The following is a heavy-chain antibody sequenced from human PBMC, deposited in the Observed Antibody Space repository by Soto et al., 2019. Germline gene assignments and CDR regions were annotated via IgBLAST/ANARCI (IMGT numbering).Heavy chain of an antibody. CDR2: ISYDGSNK. Sequence: QVQLVESGGGVVQPGRSLRLSCAASGFTFSSYGMHWVRQAPGKGLEWVAVISYDGSNKYYADSVKGRFTISRDNSKNTLYLQMNSLRAEYTAVYYCAKDGGSVYCSGGSCYFDAFDIWGQGTMVTVSS. V-gene: IGHV3-30*18. D-gene: IGHD2-15*01. CDR3: AKDGGSVYCSGGSCYFDAFDI. J-gene: IGHJ3*02. CDR1: GFTFSSYG.